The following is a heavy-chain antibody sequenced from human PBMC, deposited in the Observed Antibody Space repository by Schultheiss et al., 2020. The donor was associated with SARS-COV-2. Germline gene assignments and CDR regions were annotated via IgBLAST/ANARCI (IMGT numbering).Heavy chain of an antibody. CDR3: ARDVSSGWYYYYDGMDV. CDR2: IWYDGSNK. J-gene: IGHJ6*02. D-gene: IGHD6-19*01. Sequence: GGSLRLSCAASGFTLSSYGMHWVRQAPGKGLEWVAVIWYDGSNKYYADSVKGRFTISRDNSKNTLYLQMNRLRAADTAVYYCARDVSSGWYYYYDGMDVWGQGTTVTVSS. CDR1: GFTLSSYG. V-gene: IGHV3-33*01.